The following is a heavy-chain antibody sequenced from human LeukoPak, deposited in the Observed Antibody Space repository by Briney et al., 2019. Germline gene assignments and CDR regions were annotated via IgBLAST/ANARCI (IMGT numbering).Heavy chain of an antibody. J-gene: IGHJ3*02. Sequence: TSETLSLTCTVSGGSISSYYWSWIRQPAGKGLEWIGRIYTSGSTNYNPSLKSRVTMSVDTSKNPFSLKLSSVPAADTAVYYCARESGGETNGAFDIWGQGTMVTVSS. CDR3: ARESGGETNGAFDI. D-gene: IGHD3-16*01. CDR2: IYTSGST. V-gene: IGHV4-4*07. CDR1: GGSISSYY.